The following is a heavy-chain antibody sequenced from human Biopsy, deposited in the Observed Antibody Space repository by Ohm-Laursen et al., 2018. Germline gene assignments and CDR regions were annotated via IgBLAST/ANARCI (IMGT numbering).Heavy chain of an antibody. CDR2: IYTSGSP. CDR3: ARGTGRYYVYGAFDI. J-gene: IGHJ3*02. CDR1: GDSINNYY. Sequence: GTLSLTCTVSGDSINNYYWSWIRQPAGKGLEWIGCIYTSGSPNYNLSLESRVTMSVDTSKNQFSLNLRSATAADTAVYYCARGTGRYYVYGAFDIWGQGTVVTVSS. D-gene: IGHD1-26*01. V-gene: IGHV4-4*07.